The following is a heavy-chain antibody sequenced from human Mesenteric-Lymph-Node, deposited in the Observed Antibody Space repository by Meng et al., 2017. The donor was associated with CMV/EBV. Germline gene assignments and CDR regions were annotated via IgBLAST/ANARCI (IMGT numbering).Heavy chain of an antibody. CDR1: GFTVDSHH. Sequence: GESLKISCAASGFTVDSHHMSWVRQAPGKGLDWVAVISYDGSNKNYAGSVKGRFTISRDNSKNRLYLQMNSLRAEDTAVYYCAKEGYVDTVMIRSYYHGMDVWGQGTTVTVSS. D-gene: IGHD5-18*01. CDR2: ISYDGSNK. J-gene: IGHJ6*02. V-gene: IGHV3-30*13. CDR3: AKEGYVDTVMIRSYYHGMDV.